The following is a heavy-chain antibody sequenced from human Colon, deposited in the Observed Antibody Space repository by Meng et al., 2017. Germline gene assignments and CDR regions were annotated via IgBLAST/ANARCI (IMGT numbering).Heavy chain of an antibody. CDR2: IYYSGST. D-gene: IGHD3-16*02. V-gene: IGHV4-61*01. CDR1: GGSGSSGSYY. CDR3: ARGMTNGITFGGVIVN. Sequence: QVPSQESAPGLGRPSETLSLPCTVSGGSGSSGSYYWSWIRQPPGKGLEWIGYIYYSGSTNYNPSLKSRVTISVDTSKNQFSLKLSSVTAADTAVYYCARGMTNGITFGGVIVNWGQGTLVIVSS. J-gene: IGHJ4*02.